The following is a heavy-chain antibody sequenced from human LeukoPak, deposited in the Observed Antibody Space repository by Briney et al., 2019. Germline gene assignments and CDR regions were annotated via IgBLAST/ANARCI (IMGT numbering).Heavy chain of an antibody. Sequence: SGGSLRLSCAPSGFTVSSNYMNWVRQAPGTGLEWVSVIYNDGGTYYAVSVKGRFTISRDNSKNTLYLQMNSLRAEDTAVYYCGTSRSRTSGFDYWGQGTLVTVSS. CDR1: GFTVSSNY. J-gene: IGHJ4*02. V-gene: IGHV3-53*01. CDR2: IYNDGGT. D-gene: IGHD2-8*02. CDR3: GTSRSRTSGFDY.